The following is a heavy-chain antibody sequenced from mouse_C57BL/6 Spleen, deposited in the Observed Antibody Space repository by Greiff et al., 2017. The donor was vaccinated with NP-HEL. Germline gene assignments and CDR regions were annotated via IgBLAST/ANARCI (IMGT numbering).Heavy chain of an antibody. V-gene: IGHV14-1*01. Sequence: VQLKQSGAELVRPGASVKLSCTASGFNIKDYYMHWVKQRPEQGLEWIGRIDPEDGDTEYAPKFQGKATMTADTSSNTAYLQLSSLTSEDTAVYYCTTCPYYGSSYFDYWGQGTTLTVSS. CDR2: IDPEDGDT. CDR1: GFNIKDYY. J-gene: IGHJ2*01. D-gene: IGHD1-1*01. CDR3: TTCPYYGSSYFDY.